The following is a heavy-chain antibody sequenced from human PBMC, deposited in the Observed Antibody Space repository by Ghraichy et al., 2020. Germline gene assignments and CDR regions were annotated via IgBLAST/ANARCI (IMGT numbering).Heavy chain of an antibody. CDR1: GDSITDNY. D-gene: IGHD6-19*01. CDR3: AREYSSAWAPLDV. V-gene: IGHV4-4*07. CDR2: VYASGNT. J-gene: IGHJ6*02. Sequence: SETLSLTCTVSGDSITDNYWNWIRQPAGKGLEWIGRVYASGNTKYKYNPSLQSRVTMSLDTSNNQFSLKLSSVTAADTAVYYCAREYSSAWAPLDVWGQGTTVTVSS.